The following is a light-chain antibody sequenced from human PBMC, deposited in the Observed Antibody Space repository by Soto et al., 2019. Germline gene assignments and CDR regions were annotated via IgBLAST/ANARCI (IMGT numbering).Light chain of an antibody. CDR1: QDITRW. Sequence: DIQMTQSPSSVSASVGDRVTITCRASQDITRWCAWYQLKPGKAPKLLIYAASILHSGVPSRFSGGGSGTDFTLTISSLQPEDFATYFCKQSKSFPLTFGGGTKVEI. V-gene: IGKV1-12*01. CDR3: KQSKSFPLT. J-gene: IGKJ4*01. CDR2: AAS.